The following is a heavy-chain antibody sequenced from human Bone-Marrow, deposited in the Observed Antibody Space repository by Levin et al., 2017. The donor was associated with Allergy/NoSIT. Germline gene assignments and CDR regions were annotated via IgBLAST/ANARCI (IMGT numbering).Heavy chain of an antibody. J-gene: IGHJ6*02. CDR2: ISWSGDIV. Sequence: GGSLRLSCVVSGFTFNDYAMHWVRQAPGKGPEWVSGISWSGDIVGYAGSVKGRFTISRDTAKNSLYLRMTSLRPEDTALYYCAKEMFPTRYGSGSRNFYYGIDVWGQGTTVTVSS. CDR3: AKEMFPTRYGSGSRNFYYGIDV. CDR1: GFTFNDYA. V-gene: IGHV3-9*01. D-gene: IGHD3-10*01.